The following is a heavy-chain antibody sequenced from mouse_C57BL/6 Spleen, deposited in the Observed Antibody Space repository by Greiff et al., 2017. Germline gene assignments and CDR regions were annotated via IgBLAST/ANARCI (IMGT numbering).Heavy chain of an antibody. CDR1: GYTFTSYW. Sequence: QVHVKQPGAELVKPGASVKVSCKASGYTFTSYWMHWVKQRPGQGLEWIGRIHPSDSDTNYNQKFKGKATLTVDKSSSTAYMQLSSLTSEDSAVYYCAISNDYDVALYYYAMDYWGQGTSVTVSS. CDR2: IHPSDSDT. D-gene: IGHD2-4*01. V-gene: IGHV1-74*01. CDR3: AISNDYDVALYYYAMDY. J-gene: IGHJ4*01.